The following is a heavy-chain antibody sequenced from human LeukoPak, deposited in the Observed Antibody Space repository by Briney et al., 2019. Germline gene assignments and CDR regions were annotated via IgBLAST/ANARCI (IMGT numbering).Heavy chain of an antibody. V-gene: IGHV3-49*04. CDR2: IRSKAYGGTT. J-gene: IGHJ4*02. CDR3: TRDYLNIIVGAPAGGY. CDR1: GFTFGDYA. D-gene: IGHD1-26*01. Sequence: GGSLRLSCTASGFTFGDYAMSWVRQAPGKGLEWVGFIRSKAYGGTTEYAASVKGRFTTSRDDSKSIAYLQMNSLKTEDTAEYYCTRDYLNIIVGAPAGGYWGQGTLVTVSS.